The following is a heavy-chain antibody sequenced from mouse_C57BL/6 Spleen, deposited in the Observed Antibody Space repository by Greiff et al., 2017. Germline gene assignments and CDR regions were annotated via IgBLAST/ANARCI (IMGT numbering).Heavy chain of an antibody. CDR1: GFTFSDYY. CDR3: ARQCYVFYAMDY. Sequence: EVQGVESGGGLVQPGGSLKLSCAASGFTFSDYYMYWVRQTPEKRLEWVAYISNGGGSTYYPDTVKGRFTISRDNAKNTLYLQMSRLNSEDTAMYYCARQCYVFYAMDYWGQGASVTVSS. V-gene: IGHV5-12*01. D-gene: IGHD1-1*02. J-gene: IGHJ4*01. CDR2: ISNGGGST.